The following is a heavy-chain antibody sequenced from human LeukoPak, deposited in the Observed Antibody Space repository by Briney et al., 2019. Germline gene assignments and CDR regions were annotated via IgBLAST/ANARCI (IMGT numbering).Heavy chain of an antibody. V-gene: IGHV3-30*03. D-gene: IGHD5-18*01. CDR1: GFTFSSYG. CDR2: ISYDGSNK. CDR3: TRRGYSYGYDDY. Sequence: PGRSLRLSCAASGFTFSSYGMHWVRQAPGKGLEWVAVISYDGSNKYYADSVKGRFTISRDNSKNTLYLQMNSLRAEDTAVYYCTRRGYSYGYDDYWGQGTLVTVSS. J-gene: IGHJ4*02.